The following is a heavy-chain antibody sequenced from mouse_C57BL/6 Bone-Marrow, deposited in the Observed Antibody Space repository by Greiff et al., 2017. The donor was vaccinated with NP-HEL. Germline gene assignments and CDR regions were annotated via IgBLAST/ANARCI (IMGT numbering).Heavy chain of an antibody. Sequence: QVQLKESGAELARPGASVKLSCKASGYTFTSYGISWVKQRTGQGLEWIGEIYPRSGNTYYNEKFKGKATLTADKSSSTAYMELRSLTSEDSAVYFCARGYYGSSGYYFDYWGQGTTLTVSS. CDR2: IYPRSGNT. D-gene: IGHD1-1*01. J-gene: IGHJ2*01. V-gene: IGHV1-81*01. CDR3: ARGYYGSSGYYFDY. CDR1: GYTFTSYG.